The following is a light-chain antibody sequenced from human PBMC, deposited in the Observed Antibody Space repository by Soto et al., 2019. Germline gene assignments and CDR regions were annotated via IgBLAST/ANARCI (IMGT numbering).Light chain of an antibody. J-gene: IGLJ1*01. CDR1: SSEFGGYKY. Sequence: QSALTQPRSVSGSPGQSVSISCTGTSSEFGGYKYVSWYQQHPGKAPKVMIYDVSKRPSGVPDRFSGSKSGNTASLTISGLQSEDEADYYCCSYAGRYTYVFGTGTKLTVL. V-gene: IGLV2-11*01. CDR2: DVS. CDR3: CSYAGRYTYV.